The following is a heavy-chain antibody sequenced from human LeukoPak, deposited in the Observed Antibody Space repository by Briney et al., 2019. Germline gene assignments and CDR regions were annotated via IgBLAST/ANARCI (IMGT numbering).Heavy chain of an antibody. CDR1: GFTFSSYS. CDR3: ARVSGLENYFDY. V-gene: IGHV3-21*04. Sequence: GGSLRLSCAASGFTFSSYSMNWVRQAPGKGLEWVSSISSSSSYIYYADSVKGRFTISRDNSKNTLYLQMNSLRAEDTAVYYCARVSGLENYFDYWGQGTLVTVSS. CDR2: ISSSSSYI. J-gene: IGHJ4*02. D-gene: IGHD1-1*01.